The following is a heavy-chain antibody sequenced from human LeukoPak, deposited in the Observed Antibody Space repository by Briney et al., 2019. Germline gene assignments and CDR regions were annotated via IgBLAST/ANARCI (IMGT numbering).Heavy chain of an antibody. CDR3: ARVRGYRDWFDR. CDR1: GGSFSGYY. V-gene: IGHV4-34*01. D-gene: IGHD5-12*01. Sequence: PSETLSLTCAVYGGSFSGYYWSWIRQPPGRGLECIGEINHSGSTNYNPSPKSLVTISVDTRKNQFSPKLSSVTPAETRVYYCARVRGYRDWFDRWGQGTLVTVSS. J-gene: IGHJ5*02. CDR2: INHSGST.